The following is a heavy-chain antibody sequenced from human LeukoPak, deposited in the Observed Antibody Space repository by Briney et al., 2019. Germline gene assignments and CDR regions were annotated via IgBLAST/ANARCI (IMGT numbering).Heavy chain of an antibody. CDR1: GFTFSSYA. D-gene: IGHD3-22*01. CDR3: AKVSYYYDSSGYRSLDAFDL. J-gene: IGHJ3*01. V-gene: IGHV3-23*01. CDR2: ISGSGGST. Sequence: GGSLRLSCAASGFTFSSYAMSWVRQAPGKGLEWVSAISGSGGSTYYADSVKGRFTISRDNSKNTLYLQMNSLRAEDTAVYYCAKVSYYYDSSGYRSLDAFDLWGQGTMVTVSS.